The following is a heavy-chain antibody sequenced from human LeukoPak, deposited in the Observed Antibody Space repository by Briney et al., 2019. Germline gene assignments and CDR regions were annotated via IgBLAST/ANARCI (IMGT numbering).Heavy chain of an antibody. D-gene: IGHD2-2*01. CDR1: GFTFSSYA. CDR2: ISGSGGST. CDR3: AKVNAIVVVPAALFDY. J-gene: IGHJ4*02. V-gene: IGHV3-23*01. Sequence: PGGSLRFSCAASGFTFSSYAMSWVRQAPGKGLEWVSAISGSGGSTYYADSVKGRFTISRDNSKNTLYLQMNSLRAEDTAVYYCAKVNAIVVVPAALFDYWGQGTLVTVSS.